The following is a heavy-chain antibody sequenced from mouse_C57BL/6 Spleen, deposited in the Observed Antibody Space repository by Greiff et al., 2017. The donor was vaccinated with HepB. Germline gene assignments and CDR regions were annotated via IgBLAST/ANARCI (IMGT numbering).Heavy chain of an antibody. CDR3: AGRPGRGYDY. D-gene: IGHD1-1*01. V-gene: IGHV1-69*01. CDR2: IDPSDSYT. Sequence: QVQLQQPGAELVMPGASVKLSCTASGYTFTSYWMHWVKQRPGQGLEWIGEIDPSDSYTNYNHKFKGKSTLTVDKSSSTYYMQLSSLTSEDSAVYYCAGRPGRGYDYWGQGTTLTVSS. CDR1: GYTFTSYW. J-gene: IGHJ2*01.